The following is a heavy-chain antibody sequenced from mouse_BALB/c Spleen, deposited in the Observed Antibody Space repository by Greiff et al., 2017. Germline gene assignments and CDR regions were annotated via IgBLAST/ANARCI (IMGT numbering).Heavy chain of an antibody. V-gene: IGHV1-54*01. Sequence: VQLQQSGAELVRPGTSVKVSCKASGYAFTNYLLEWVKQRPGQGLEWIGVINPGSGGTNYNEQFKGKATLTADKSSSTAYMQLSSLTSDDSAVYFCATDYGSSYYFDYWGQGTTLTVCS. CDR3: ATDYGSSYYFDY. CDR1: GYAFTNYL. D-gene: IGHD1-3*01. J-gene: IGHJ2*01. CDR2: INPGSGGT.